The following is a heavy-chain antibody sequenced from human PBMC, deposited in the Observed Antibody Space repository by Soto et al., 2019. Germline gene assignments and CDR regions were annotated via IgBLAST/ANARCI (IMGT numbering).Heavy chain of an antibody. D-gene: IGHD2-2*01. CDR1: GGTFNNYV. V-gene: IGHV1-69*06. Sequence: ASVKDSCKASGGTFNNYVINWVRQAPGQGLEWMAGIIPIFGTPNYAQKFQGRVTITADKSTSTAYMELNSLRSEDTAVYYCAGRCDGTNCLAHFDYWGQGTLVTVSS. J-gene: IGHJ4*02. CDR3: AGRCDGTNCLAHFDY. CDR2: IIPIFGTP.